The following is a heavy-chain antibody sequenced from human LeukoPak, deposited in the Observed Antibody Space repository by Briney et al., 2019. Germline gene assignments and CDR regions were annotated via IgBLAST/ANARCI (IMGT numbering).Heavy chain of an antibody. V-gene: IGHV3-21*01. Sequence: GGSLRLSCAASGFTFSSYEMNWVRQAPGKGLEWVSPITSGSSYIYYADSVKGRFTISRDNAKNSLYLQMNSLRAEDTAVYYCARDPYSGSYGNYYYYFMDVWGKGTTVTISS. D-gene: IGHD1-26*01. CDR3: ARDPYSGSYGNYYYYFMDV. CDR2: ITSGSSYI. J-gene: IGHJ6*03. CDR1: GFTFSSYE.